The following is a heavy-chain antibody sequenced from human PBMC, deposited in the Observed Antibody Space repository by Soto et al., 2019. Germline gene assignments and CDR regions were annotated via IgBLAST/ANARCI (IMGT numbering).Heavy chain of an antibody. V-gene: IGHV3-15*07. D-gene: IGHD2-21*01. CDR3: TTTQLWDYHGGGVSRKTVCKDL. CDR2: IKTNTEGGTT. J-gene: IGHJ5*02. Sequence: GGSLRLSCEASGFTFTDVWMTWVRQAPGKGLEWVGRIKTNTEGGTTDYAAPVKGRFVISRDDSENMLYLQMNSLKTEDTAQYYCTTTQLWDYHGGGVSRKTVCKDLWAQGTLVTDS. CDR1: GFTFTDVW.